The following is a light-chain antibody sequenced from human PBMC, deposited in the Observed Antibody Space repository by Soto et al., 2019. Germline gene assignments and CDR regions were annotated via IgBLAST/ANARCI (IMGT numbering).Light chain of an antibody. CDR1: QSISDW. V-gene: IGKV1-5*01. CDR2: DAS. J-gene: IGKJ1*01. CDR3: QQYNNYST. Sequence: DIQMTQSPSTLSASVGDRVTITCRASQSISDWLAWFQLKPGKAPKLLIYDASSLESGVPSRFSGSGSGTEFTLTIRSLKPDDFATYYCQQYNNYSTFGQGTKLDIK.